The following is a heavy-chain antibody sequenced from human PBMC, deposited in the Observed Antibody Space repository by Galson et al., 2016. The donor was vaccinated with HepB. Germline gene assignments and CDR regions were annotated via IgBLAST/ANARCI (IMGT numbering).Heavy chain of an antibody. D-gene: IGHD2/OR15-2a*01. V-gene: IGHV4-30-4*08. Sequence: TLSLTCTVSGGSISSGGYYWSWIRQHPGKGLEWVGYTYYSGSTSYNPSLKSRVTISVDTSKNPFSLKLSSVTAADTAVYYCVSSYCRSSTCYEYYYYGLDVWGQGTTVTVSS. CDR1: GGSISSGGYY. CDR2: TYYSGST. J-gene: IGHJ6*02. CDR3: VSSYCRSSTCYEYYYYGLDV.